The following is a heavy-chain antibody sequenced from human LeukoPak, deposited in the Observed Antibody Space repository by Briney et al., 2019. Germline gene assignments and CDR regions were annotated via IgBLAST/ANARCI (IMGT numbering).Heavy chain of an antibody. CDR2: ISSSSSYI. D-gene: IGHD2-2*01. V-gene: IGHV3-21*01. CDR3: ARASCCSSTSCYRFDY. J-gene: IGHJ4*02. CDR1: GFTFSSYS. Sequence: GGSLRLSCAASGFTFSSYSMNWVRQAPGKGLEWVSSISSSSSYIYYADSVKGRFTISRDNLKNTLYLQMNSLRAEDTAVYYCARASCCSSTSCYRFDYWGQGTLVTVSS.